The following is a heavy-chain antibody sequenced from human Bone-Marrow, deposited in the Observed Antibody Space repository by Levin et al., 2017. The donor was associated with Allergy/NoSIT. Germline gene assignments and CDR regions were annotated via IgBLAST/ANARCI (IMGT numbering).Heavy chain of an antibody. CDR2: IYYSGST. Sequence: SQTLSLTCTVSGDSMSSGDDYWRWIRQPPGKGLEWIGYIYYSGSTYYNPSLKSRVIMSVDTSKNHFSLKLGSATAADTAVYYCARCSGGTCYSGVDSWGQGTLVTVSS. J-gene: IGHJ4*02. CDR1: GDSMSSGDDY. D-gene: IGHD2-15*01. V-gene: IGHV4-30-4*01. CDR3: ARCSGGTCYSGVDS.